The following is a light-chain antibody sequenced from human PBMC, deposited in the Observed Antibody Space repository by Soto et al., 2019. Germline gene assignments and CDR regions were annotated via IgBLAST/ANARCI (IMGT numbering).Light chain of an antibody. Sequence: DIVMTQSPDSLTVSLGERATINCKSSQSVLYTAINKNYLGWYQQKPGQPPILLISWASTRESGVPGRFSGGWFDTDFSLTISGLQPEDVAVYYCQQYYNSTYTFGQGTKLEIK. J-gene: IGKJ2*01. CDR1: QSVLYTAINKNY. CDR3: QQYYNSTYT. V-gene: IGKV4-1*01. CDR2: WAS.